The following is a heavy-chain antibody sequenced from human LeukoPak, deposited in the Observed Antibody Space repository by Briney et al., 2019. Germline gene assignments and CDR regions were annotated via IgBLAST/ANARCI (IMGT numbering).Heavy chain of an antibody. D-gene: IGHD2-2*01. CDR2: ISYDGSNK. CDR3: ARVRVEYQLLSGFMDV. V-gene: IGHV3-30-3*01. CDR1: GFTFSSYA. Sequence: PGGSLRLSCAASGFTFSSYAMHWVRQAPGKGLEWVAVISYDGSNKYYADSVKGRFTISRDNSKNTLYLQMNSLRAEDTAVYYCARVRVEYQLLSGFMDVWGKGTTVTVSS. J-gene: IGHJ6*03.